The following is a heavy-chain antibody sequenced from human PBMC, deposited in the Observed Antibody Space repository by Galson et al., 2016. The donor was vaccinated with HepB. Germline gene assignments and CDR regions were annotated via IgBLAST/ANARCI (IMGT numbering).Heavy chain of an antibody. CDR3: ATPIKSLGLAFDY. D-gene: IGHD1-26*01. V-gene: IGHV1-69*13. J-gene: IGHJ4*02. CDR1: GGTFSSYA. CDR2: IIPIFGTA. Sequence: SVKVSCKASGGTFSSYAIIWVRQAPGQGLEWMGRIIPIFGTANYAQKFQGRVTITADESTSTAYMELRSLKSEDTAVYFCATPIKSLGLAFDYWGQGTLVTVSS.